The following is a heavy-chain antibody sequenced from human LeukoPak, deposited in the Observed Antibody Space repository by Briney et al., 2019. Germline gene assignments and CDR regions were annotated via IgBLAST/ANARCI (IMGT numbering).Heavy chain of an antibody. CDR1: GFTVRSNY. J-gene: IGHJ4*02. V-gene: IGHV3-7*03. CDR2: IKQDGSEK. D-gene: IGHD5-12*01. CDR3: VRDSYSGSDTAPDY. Sequence: GSLGLSCAASGFTVRSNYMSWVRQAPGKGLEWVANIKQDGSEKYYVDSVKGRFTISRDNAKNSLYLQMNSLRAEDTAVYYCVRDSYSGSDTAPDYWGQGTLVTVSS.